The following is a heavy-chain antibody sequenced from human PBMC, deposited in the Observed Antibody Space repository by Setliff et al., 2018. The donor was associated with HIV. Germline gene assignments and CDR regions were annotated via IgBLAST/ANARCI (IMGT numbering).Heavy chain of an antibody. CDR3: ARVSNQVRGLAIAFDI. D-gene: IGHD3-10*01. Sequence: PSETLSLTCTVSSSSIRSGGYYWNWIRQHPGKGLEWIGYIYHSGSTYYNPSLKSRVTISVDTSKNQFSLKLSSVTAADTAVYYCARVSNQVRGLAIAFDIWGPGTRVTVSS. V-gene: IGHV4-31*03. CDR1: SSSIRSGGYY. J-gene: IGHJ3*02. CDR2: IYHSGST.